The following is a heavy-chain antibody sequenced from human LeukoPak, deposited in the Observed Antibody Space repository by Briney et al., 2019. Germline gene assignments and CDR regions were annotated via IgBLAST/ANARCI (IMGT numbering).Heavy chain of an antibody. J-gene: IGHJ3*01. V-gene: IGHV3-23*01. D-gene: IGHD6-25*01. Sequence: GGSLRLSCAASGFTFSSHAMNWVRQPPGKGLDWVSSIDKNGDGTFYADSVKGRFTISRDNSKNTLYLQVNSLRRDDTAVYYCARRGGASGWGAFDVWGQGTVVTVSS. CDR2: IDKNGDGT. CDR3: ARRGGASGWGAFDV. CDR1: GFTFSSHA.